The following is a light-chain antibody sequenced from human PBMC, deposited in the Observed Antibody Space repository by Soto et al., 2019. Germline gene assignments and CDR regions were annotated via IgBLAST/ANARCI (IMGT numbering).Light chain of an antibody. CDR3: RSYTTSSSLV. Sequence: QSALTQPASVSGSPGQSITISCTGTSSDVGPYNYVSWYQLHPGKAPRLMIFEVSYRPSGVSDRFSGSKSGNTASLTISGLQAEDEADYYCRSYTTSSSLVFGGGTKLTVL. CDR2: EVS. J-gene: IGLJ3*02. V-gene: IGLV2-14*01. CDR1: SSDVGPYNY.